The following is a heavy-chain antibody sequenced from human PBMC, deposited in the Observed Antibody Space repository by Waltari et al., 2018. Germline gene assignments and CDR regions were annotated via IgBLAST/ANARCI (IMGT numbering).Heavy chain of an antibody. J-gene: IGHJ3*02. CDR3: ARDYYDSSGYSGAFDI. CDR1: GYTFTGYY. CDR2: INPNSGCT. D-gene: IGHD3-22*01. V-gene: IGHV1-2*06. Sequence: QVQLVQSGAEVKKPGASVKVSCKASGYTFTGYYMHWVRQAPGQGLEWMGRINPNSGCTNEAQKFQGRVTMTRDTSISTAYMELSRLRSDDTAVYYCARDYYDSSGYSGAFDIWGQGTMVTVSS.